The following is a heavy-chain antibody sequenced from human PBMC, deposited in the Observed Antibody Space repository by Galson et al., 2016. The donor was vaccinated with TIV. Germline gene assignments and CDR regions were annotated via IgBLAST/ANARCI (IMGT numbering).Heavy chain of an antibody. V-gene: IGHV1-3*01. CDR1: GYTFIYHH. CDR2: INVDIGTT. D-gene: IGHD2-15*01. J-gene: IGHJ3*01. Sequence: SVKVSCKASGYTFIYHHIHWVRQAPGQGLEWMGWINVDIGTTKYSQKFQGRVTLTRATSTTTAFMELDSLRSEDTAMYFCARDRVGAAPGFDAWGQGTVVTVSS. CDR3: ARDRVGAAPGFDA.